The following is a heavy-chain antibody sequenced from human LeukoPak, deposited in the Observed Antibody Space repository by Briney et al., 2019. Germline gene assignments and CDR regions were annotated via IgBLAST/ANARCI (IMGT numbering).Heavy chain of an antibody. CDR1: GGSISSSSYY. D-gene: IGHD6-13*01. CDR3: ARRSGYEDAFDI. Sequence: PSETLSLTCTVSGGSISSSSYYWGWIRQPPGKGLEWIGSIYYSGSTYYNPSLKSRVTISVDTSKHQFSLKLSSVTAADTAVYYCARRSGYEDAFDIWGQGTMVTVSS. J-gene: IGHJ3*02. V-gene: IGHV4-39*01. CDR2: IYYSGST.